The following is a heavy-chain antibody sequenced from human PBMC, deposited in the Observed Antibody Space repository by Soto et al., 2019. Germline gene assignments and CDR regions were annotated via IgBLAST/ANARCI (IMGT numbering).Heavy chain of an antibody. J-gene: IGHJ5*02. D-gene: IGHD2-15*01. CDR3: VRDGNCIPKSCYGNWFDP. CDR1: GFTFSTYW. V-gene: IGHV3-74*01. Sequence: GGSLRLSCAASGFTFSTYWMHWIRQVPGKGLEWVSRINSDASHTYYADSVKGRFTISRDNAKNTLHLEMNSLRAEDTAVYYCVRDGNCIPKSCYGNWFDPWGQGTLVTVSS. CDR2: INSDASHT.